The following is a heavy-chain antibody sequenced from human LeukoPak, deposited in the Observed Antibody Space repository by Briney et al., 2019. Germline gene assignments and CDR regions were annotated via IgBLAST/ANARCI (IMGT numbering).Heavy chain of an antibody. CDR1: GGSISSYY. V-gene: IGHV4-59*01. CDR2: IYYSGST. Sequence: PSETLSLTCTVSGGSISSYYWSWIRQPPGKGLEWIGYIYYSGSTNYSPSLKSRVTISVDTSKNQFSLKLSSVTAADTAVYYCARVRNCGGDCYRGFDPWGQGTLVTVSS. J-gene: IGHJ5*02. D-gene: IGHD2-21*02. CDR3: ARVRNCGGDCYRGFDP.